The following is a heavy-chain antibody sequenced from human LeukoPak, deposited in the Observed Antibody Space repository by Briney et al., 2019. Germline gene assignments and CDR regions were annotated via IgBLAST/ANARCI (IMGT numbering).Heavy chain of an antibody. CDR1: GYTFTSYD. Sequence: GASVNVSCRASGYTFTSYDINWVRQATGQGLEWMGWMNPNSGNTGYAQKFQGRVTITWNTSISTAFMDLSSLRSEDTAVYYCARGPSGSWSSRVRYMDVWGKGTTVTVSS. V-gene: IGHV1-8*03. CDR3: ARGPSGSWSSRVRYMDV. D-gene: IGHD6-13*01. CDR2: MNPNSGNT. J-gene: IGHJ6*03.